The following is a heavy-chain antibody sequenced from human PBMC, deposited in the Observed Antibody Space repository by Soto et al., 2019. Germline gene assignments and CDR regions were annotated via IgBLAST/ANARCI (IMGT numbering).Heavy chain of an antibody. Sequence: EVLLVESGGGLVQPGGSLRLSCAASGFTFRGYAMHWVRQAPGKGLEYVSRISSDGGSTYYVNSVKGRFAISRDNSKNTMYLQLGSLRTDDMAVYYCARDGVATRALDYWGQGNLVTVSS. CDR2: ISSDGGST. V-gene: IGHV3-64*01. J-gene: IGHJ4*02. CDR3: ARDGVATRALDY. CDR1: GFTFRGYA. D-gene: IGHD5-12*01.